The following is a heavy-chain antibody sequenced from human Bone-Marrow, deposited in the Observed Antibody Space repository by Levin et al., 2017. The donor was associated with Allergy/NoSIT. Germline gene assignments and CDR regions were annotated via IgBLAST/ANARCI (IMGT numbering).Heavy chain of an antibody. J-gene: IGHJ4*02. Sequence: GGSLRLSCTASGFTFSSYAMHWVRQAPGKGLEWVAVISFDVTNKIYADSVKGRFTVSRDNSKNILYLEMNSLRPEDTAVYYCARADSSSGSYYNPPFDYWGQGTLVTVSS. D-gene: IGHD3-10*01. CDR1: GFTFSSYA. CDR2: ISFDVTNK. V-gene: IGHV3-30-3*01. CDR3: ARADSSSGSYYNPPFDY.